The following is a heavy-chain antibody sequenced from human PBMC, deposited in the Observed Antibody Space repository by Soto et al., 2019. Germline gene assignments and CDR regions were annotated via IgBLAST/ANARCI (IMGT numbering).Heavy chain of an antibody. V-gene: IGHV3-21*01. CDR1: GFTFSSYT. CDR3: ARQETYYYDSSGYRLFDY. CDR2: ISSSSSYI. D-gene: IGHD3-22*01. Sequence: EVQLEESGGGLVKPGGSLRLSCAASGFTFSSYTMNWVRQAPGKGLEWVSSISSSSSYINYADSVKGRFTISRDNAKNSLYLQMNSLEAEDTAVYYCARQETYYYDSSGYRLFDYWGQGTLVTVSS. J-gene: IGHJ4*02.